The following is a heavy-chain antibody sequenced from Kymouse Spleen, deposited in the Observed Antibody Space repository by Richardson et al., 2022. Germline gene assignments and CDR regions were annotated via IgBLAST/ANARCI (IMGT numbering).Heavy chain of an antibody. CDR1: GFTFSSYG. D-gene: IGHD6-13*01. V-gene: IGHV3-30*18. CDR3: AKDNIAAAGSGFDY. CDR2: ISYDGSNK. J-gene: IGHJ4*02. Sequence: QVQLVESGGGVVQPGRSLRLSCAASGFTFSSYGMHWVRQAPGKGLEWVAVISYDGSNKYYADSVKGRFTISRDNSKNTLYLQMNSLRAEDTAVYYCAKDNIAAAGSGFDYWGQGTLVTVSS.